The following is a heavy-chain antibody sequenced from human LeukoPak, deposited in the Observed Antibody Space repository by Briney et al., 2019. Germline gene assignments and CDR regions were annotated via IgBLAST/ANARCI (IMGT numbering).Heavy chain of an antibody. CDR3: AKGSGYYGSNADYYFDY. J-gene: IGHJ4*02. CDR2: IVGSGGNT. V-gene: IGHV3-23*01. D-gene: IGHD4-23*01. Sequence: GGSLRLSCAASGFTFANYVITWVRQAPGKGLEWVSDIVGSGGNTFYANSVKGRFTISRDNSKNTLYLQMSSLRAEDSALYYCAKGSGYYGSNADYYFDYWGPGTLVTVPS. CDR1: GFTFANYV.